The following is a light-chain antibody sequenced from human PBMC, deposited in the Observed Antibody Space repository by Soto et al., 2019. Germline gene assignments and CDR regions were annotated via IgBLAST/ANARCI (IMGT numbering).Light chain of an antibody. CDR3: CSYAGSGTLYV. CDR1: SSDVGTYNL. CDR2: EGT. Sequence: QSALTQPASVSGSPGQSIAISCTGTSSDVGTYNLVSWYQQHPGKAPELMIYEGTKRPSGVSNRFSGSKSGNTASLTISGLQAEDEADYYCCSYAGSGTLYVFGTGTKLTVL. J-gene: IGLJ1*01. V-gene: IGLV2-23*01.